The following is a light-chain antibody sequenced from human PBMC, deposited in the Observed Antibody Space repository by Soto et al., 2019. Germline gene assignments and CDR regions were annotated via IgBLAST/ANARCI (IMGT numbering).Light chain of an antibody. V-gene: IGLV2-14*01. Sequence: QSVLTQPASVSGSPGQSITISCTGTSSDVGGFIFVSWYQQHPGRAPKLMIYDVSNRPSGVSNRFSGSKSGNTASLTISGLQADDDADYYCASYTTSASYVFGTGTKVTVL. CDR3: ASYTTSASYV. J-gene: IGLJ1*01. CDR1: SSDVGGFIF. CDR2: DVS.